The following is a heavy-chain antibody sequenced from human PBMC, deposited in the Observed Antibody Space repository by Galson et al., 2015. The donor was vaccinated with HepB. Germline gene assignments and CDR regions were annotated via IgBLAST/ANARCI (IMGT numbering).Heavy chain of an antibody. CDR3: ARRGTTTDAFDV. J-gene: IGHJ3*01. CDR2: IIPLFGSV. CDR1: GVTFSRYS. V-gene: IGHV1-69*13. D-gene: IGHD1-26*01. Sequence: SVKVSCKASGVTFSRYSISWLRQAPGQGLEWMGGIIPLFGSVNYAQKLQGRVTITADESTSTTYMELSSLRSEDTALYYCARRGTTTDAFDVWGQGALVTVSS.